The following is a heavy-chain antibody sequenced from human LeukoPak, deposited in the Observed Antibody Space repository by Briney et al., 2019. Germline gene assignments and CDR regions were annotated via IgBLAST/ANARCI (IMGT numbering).Heavy chain of an antibody. D-gene: IGHD3-22*01. J-gene: IGHJ5*02. CDR2: IYPGDSDT. V-gene: IGHV5-51*01. CDR1: GYSFTSYW. CDR3: ARQSAIVVVENWFDP. Sequence: GESLKNSCKGSGYSFTSYWIGWVRQMPGKGLEWMGIIYPGDSDTRYSPSFQGQVTISADKSISTAYLQWSSLKASDTAMYYCARQSAIVVVENWFDPWGQGTLVTVSS.